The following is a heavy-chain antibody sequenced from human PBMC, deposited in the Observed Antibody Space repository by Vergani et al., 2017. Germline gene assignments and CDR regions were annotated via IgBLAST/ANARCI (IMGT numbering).Heavy chain of an antibody. D-gene: IGHD3-22*01. V-gene: IGHV3-23*01. J-gene: IGHJ4*02. CDR2: IGGGGGST. CDR1: GFTFSSYA. CDR3: AKDLLVVVITSPDY. Sequence: EVQLLESGGGLVQPGGSLRLSCAASGFTFSSYAMTWVRQAPGKGLEWVSTIGGGGGSTYYADFVKGRFTISRDNSKNTLYLQMNSLRAEDTAVYYCAKDLLVVVITSPDYWGQGTLVTVSS.